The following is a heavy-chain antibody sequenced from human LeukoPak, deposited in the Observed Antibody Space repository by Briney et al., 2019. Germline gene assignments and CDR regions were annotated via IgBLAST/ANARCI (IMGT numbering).Heavy chain of an antibody. Sequence: GASVKVSCKASGYTFTSYAIHWVRQAPGQRLEWMGWINAGNGNTKYSQKFQGRVTITRDTSASTAYMELSSLRSEDTAVYYCARDFRYGDYVRPRYYFDYWGQGTLVTVSS. CDR1: GYTFTSYA. CDR3: ARDFRYGDYVRPRYYFDY. CDR2: INAGNGNT. J-gene: IGHJ4*02. D-gene: IGHD4-17*01. V-gene: IGHV1-3*01.